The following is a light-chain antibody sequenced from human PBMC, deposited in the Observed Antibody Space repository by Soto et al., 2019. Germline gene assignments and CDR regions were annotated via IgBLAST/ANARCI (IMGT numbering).Light chain of an antibody. Sequence: DVVMTQSPLSLPVTLGQPASISCRSSQSLVYSDGNTYLNWFQQRPGQSPRRLIYKVSNRDSGVPDRLSGSGSGTDFTMTISRVEPEDVGVYYCMQGTHWPRTFGQGTKVEIK. CDR1: QSLVYSDGNTY. J-gene: IGKJ1*01. CDR2: KVS. V-gene: IGKV2-30*01. CDR3: MQGTHWPRT.